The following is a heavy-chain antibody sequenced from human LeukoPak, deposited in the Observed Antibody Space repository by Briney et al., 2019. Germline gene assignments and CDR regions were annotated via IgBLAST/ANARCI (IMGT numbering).Heavy chain of an antibody. CDR1: GGSISSYY. D-gene: IGHD3-3*01. CDR2: IYYSGST. Sequence: SETLSLTCTVSGGSISSYYWSWIRQPPGKGLEWIGYIYYSGSTNYNPSLKSRVTISVDTSKNQFSLKLSSVTAADTAVYYCARVKVGLTIFGVVTPYYFDYWGQGTLVTVSS. V-gene: IGHV4-59*01. J-gene: IGHJ4*02. CDR3: ARVKVGLTIFGVVTPYYFDY.